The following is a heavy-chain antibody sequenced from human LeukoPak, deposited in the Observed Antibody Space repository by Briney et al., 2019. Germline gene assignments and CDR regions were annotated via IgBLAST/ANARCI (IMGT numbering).Heavy chain of an antibody. CDR2: ISYTSSYI. Sequence: GGSLTLSCAASGFTFSSYSMNWVRQPPGKGLEWVSSISYTSSYIYYTHSVKGRFTISRDNAKNSLFLQMNSLRAEATAVYSCAREGLYGDYAGHWGQGTLVTVSS. J-gene: IGHJ4*02. V-gene: IGHV3-21*01. CDR3: AREGLYGDYAGH. CDR1: GFTFSSYS. D-gene: IGHD4-17*01.